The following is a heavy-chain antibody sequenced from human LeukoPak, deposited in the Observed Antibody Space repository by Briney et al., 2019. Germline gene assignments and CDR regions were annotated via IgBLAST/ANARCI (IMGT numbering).Heavy chain of an antibody. V-gene: IGHV3-30*18. J-gene: IGHJ5*02. D-gene: IGHD3-10*01. CDR2: RSYDGINK. Sequence: GALGPSCAASGITFNDSVMGLVRPAPGQGQGWGSDRSYDGINKYYADSVKGRFTISRGNSKNTLYLQMNSLRAEDTAVYYCAKDYYGSGATPEAWGQGTLVTVAS. CDR1: GITFNDSV. CDR3: AKDYYGSGATPEA.